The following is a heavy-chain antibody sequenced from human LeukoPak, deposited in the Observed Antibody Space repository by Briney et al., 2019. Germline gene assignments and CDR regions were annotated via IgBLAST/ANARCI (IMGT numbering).Heavy chain of an antibody. CDR3: ARGGPSYSSDWYLYFQH. Sequence: ASVKVSCKASGYTFTSYGISWVRQAPGQGLEWMGWISAYNGNTNYAQKLQGRVTMTTDTSTSTAYMELRSLRSDDTAVYYCARGGPSYSSDWYLYFQHWGQGTLVTVSS. CDR2: ISAYNGNT. J-gene: IGHJ1*01. V-gene: IGHV1-18*01. D-gene: IGHD6-19*01. CDR1: GYTFTSYG.